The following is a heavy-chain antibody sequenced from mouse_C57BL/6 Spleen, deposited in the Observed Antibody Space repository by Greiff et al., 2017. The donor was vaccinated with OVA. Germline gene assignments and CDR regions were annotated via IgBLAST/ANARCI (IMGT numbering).Heavy chain of an antibody. CDR3: TREGDPAAMDY. CDR1: GFTFSSYA. CDR2: ISSGGDYI. V-gene: IGHV5-9-1*02. Sequence: EVQVVESGEGLVKPGGSLKLSCAASGFTFSSYAMSWVRQTPEKRLEWVAYISSGGDYIYYADTVKGRFTISRDNARNTLYLQMSSLKSEDTAMYYCTREGDPAAMDYWGQGTSVTVSS. J-gene: IGHJ4*01.